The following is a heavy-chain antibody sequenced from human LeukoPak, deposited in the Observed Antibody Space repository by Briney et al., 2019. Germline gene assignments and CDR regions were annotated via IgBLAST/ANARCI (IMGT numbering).Heavy chain of an antibody. V-gene: IGHV4-39*01. CDR3: ARLYYDSSGYYPNYFDY. Sequence: ETLSLTCTVSGGSISSTTYYWGWIRQPSGKGLEWIGSVYYIGTTYYNPSLKSRVTISVDTSKNQFSLKLSFVTAADTAVYYCARLYYDSSGYYPNYFDYWGQGTLVTVSS. J-gene: IGHJ4*02. D-gene: IGHD3-22*01. CDR1: GGSISSTTYY. CDR2: VYYIGTT.